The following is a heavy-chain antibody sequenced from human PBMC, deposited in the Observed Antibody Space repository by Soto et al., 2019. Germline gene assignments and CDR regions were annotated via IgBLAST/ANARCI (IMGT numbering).Heavy chain of an antibody. CDR1: GGSFSGYY. J-gene: IGHJ6*02. D-gene: IGHD3-3*01. V-gene: IGHV4-34*01. CDR3: ASLQTGITIFGVAPRPYYYYYGMDV. Sequence: QVQLQQWGAGLLKPSETLSLTCAVYGGSFSGYYWSWIRQPPGKGLEWIGEINHSGSTNYNPSLKSRVTITVDTSKNQFSLKLSSVTAADTAVYYCASLQTGITIFGVAPRPYYYYYGMDVWGQGTTVTVSS. CDR2: INHSGST.